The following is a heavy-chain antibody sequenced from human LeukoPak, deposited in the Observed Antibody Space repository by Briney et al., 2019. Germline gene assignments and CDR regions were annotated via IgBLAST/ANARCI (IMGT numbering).Heavy chain of an antibody. Sequence: GESLKISCKGSGYSFTSYWIGWVRQMPGKGLEWMGIIYPCDSDTRYSPSFQGQVTISADKSISTAYLQWSSLKASDTAMYYCARSTIAVAGIFDFWGQGTLVTVSS. J-gene: IGHJ4*02. V-gene: IGHV5-51*01. D-gene: IGHD6-19*01. CDR1: GYSFTSYW. CDR2: IYPCDSDT. CDR3: ARSTIAVAGIFDF.